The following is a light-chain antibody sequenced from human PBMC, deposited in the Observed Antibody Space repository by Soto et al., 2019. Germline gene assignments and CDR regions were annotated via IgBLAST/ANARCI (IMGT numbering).Light chain of an antibody. J-gene: IGLJ2*01. CDR3: SSYTSSSTLV. V-gene: IGLV2-14*01. Sequence: QSGLTQPASVSGSPGQSITISCTGTSSDVGGYNFVAWYQHHPGKAPKGMIYEVSNRPSGVSNRFSGSKSGNTASLTISGLQAEDDADYYCSSYTSSSTLVFGGGTKLTVL. CDR2: EVS. CDR1: SSDVGGYNF.